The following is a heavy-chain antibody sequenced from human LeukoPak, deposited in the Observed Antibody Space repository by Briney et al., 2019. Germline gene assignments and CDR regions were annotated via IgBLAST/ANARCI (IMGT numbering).Heavy chain of an antibody. CDR3: ARDLKHYDFWSGYTYYYGMDV. CDR1: GYTFTGYF. Sequence: ASVKVSCKASGYTFTGYFMHWVRQAPGQGLEWMGWINLNSGGTNYAQKFQGRVTMTRDTSISTAYMELSRLRSDDTAVYYCARDLKHYDFWSGYTYYYGMDVWGQGTTVTVSS. D-gene: IGHD3-3*01. J-gene: IGHJ6*02. CDR2: INLNSGGT. V-gene: IGHV1-2*02.